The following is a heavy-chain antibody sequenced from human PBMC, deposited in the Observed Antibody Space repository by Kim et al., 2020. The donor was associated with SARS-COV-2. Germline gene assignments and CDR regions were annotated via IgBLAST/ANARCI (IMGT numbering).Heavy chain of an antibody. V-gene: IGHV3-48*02. J-gene: IGHJ1*01. CDR1: GFTFSSYS. D-gene: IGHD3-9*01. CDR3: ARDKDVLTGLRDFF. Sequence: GGSLRLSCAASGFTFSSYSMNWVRQAPGKGLEWIAFISSASSTTYYADSVKGRFIISRDNAQNSLNLQMNSLRDEDTAVYYCARDKDVLTGLRDFFWGQGTLVTVSS. CDR2: ISSASSTT.